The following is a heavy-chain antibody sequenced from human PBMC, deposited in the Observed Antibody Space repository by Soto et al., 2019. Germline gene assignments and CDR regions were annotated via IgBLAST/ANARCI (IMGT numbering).Heavy chain of an antibody. D-gene: IGHD6-19*01. CDR1: GFTFSSYW. CDR2: ITTDESDT. J-gene: IGHJ4*02. Sequence: GGSLRLSCAASGFTFSSYWMHWVRQAPGKGLVWVSRITTDESDTSYADFVKGRFSISRDNAKNTLYLQMSSLRVDDTAVYYCARLFPGAVAGLDYWGPGTLVTVSS. CDR3: ARLFPGAVAGLDY. V-gene: IGHV3-74*03.